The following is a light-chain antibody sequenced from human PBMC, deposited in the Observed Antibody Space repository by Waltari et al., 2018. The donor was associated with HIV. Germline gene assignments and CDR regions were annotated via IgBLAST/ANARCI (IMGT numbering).Light chain of an antibody. Sequence: IVLTQSPGTLSLSPGERATISCRASQSVSSTYLAWSQQRPGQAPRLLIYGTSSRATGIPDRFSASGSGTDFTLTITRLEPEDFAVYYCQQYGSSPQTFGQGTKVEIK. V-gene: IGKV3-20*01. CDR2: GTS. CDR3: QQYGSSPQT. CDR1: QSVSSTY. J-gene: IGKJ1*01.